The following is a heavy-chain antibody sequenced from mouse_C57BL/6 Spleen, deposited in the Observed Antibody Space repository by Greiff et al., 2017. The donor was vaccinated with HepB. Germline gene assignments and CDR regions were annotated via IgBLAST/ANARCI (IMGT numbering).Heavy chain of an antibody. J-gene: IGHJ2*01. CDR3: ASLDYVRSLFDY. Sequence: EVKLMESGGGLVQPGGSLSLSCAASGFTFTDYYMSWVRQPPGKALEWLGFIRNKANGYTTEYSASVKGRFTISRDNSQSILYLQMNALRAEDSATYYCASLDYVRSLFDYWGQGTTLTVSS. D-gene: IGHD2-4*01. CDR1: GFTFTDYY. CDR2: IRNKANGYTT. V-gene: IGHV7-3*01.